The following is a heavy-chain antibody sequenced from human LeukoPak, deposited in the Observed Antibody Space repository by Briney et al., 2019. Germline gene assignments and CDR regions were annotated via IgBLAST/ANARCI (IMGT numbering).Heavy chain of an antibody. V-gene: IGHV3-21*01. CDR1: GFTFSSYR. J-gene: IGHJ6*02. CDR2: ISSSSSYI. Sequence: PGGSLRLSCAASGFTFSSYRMNWVRQAPGKGLEWVSSISSSSSYIYYADSVKGRFTISRDNAKNSLYLQMNSLRAEDTAVYYCARDLGFKDFWSGLYGMDVWGQGTTVTVSS. CDR3: ARDLGFKDFWSGLYGMDV. D-gene: IGHD3-3*01.